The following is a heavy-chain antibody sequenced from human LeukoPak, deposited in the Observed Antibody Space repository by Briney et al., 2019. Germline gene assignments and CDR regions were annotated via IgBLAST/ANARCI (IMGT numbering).Heavy chain of an antibody. CDR3: ARVPAAMVYFDY. J-gene: IGHJ4*02. D-gene: IGHD2-2*01. V-gene: IGHV3-30-3*01. Sequence: GGSLRLSCAASGFTFSSYAMHWVRQAPGKGLEWVAVISYDGSNKYYADSVKGRFTISRDNSKNTLYLQMNSLRAEDTAVYYCARVPAAMVYFDYGGQGTLVTVSS. CDR2: ISYDGSNK. CDR1: GFTFSSYA.